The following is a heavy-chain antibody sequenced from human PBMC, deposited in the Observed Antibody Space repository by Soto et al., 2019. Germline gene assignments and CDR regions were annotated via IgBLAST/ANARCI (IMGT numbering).Heavy chain of an antibody. V-gene: IGHV1-69*13. Sequence: VNVSWKDSGGTFSSYAISWVRQAPGQGLEWMGGIIPIFGTANYAQKFQGRVTITADESTSTAYMELSSLRSEDTAVYYCARDRAAAGTHWFDPWGQGTLVTVSS. CDR3: ARDRAAAGTHWFDP. CDR2: IIPIFGTA. J-gene: IGHJ5*02. CDR1: GGTFSSYA. D-gene: IGHD6-13*01.